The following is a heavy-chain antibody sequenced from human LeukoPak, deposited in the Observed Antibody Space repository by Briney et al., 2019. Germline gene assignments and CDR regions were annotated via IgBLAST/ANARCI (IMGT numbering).Heavy chain of an antibody. J-gene: IGHJ5*02. CDR3: ARAYCSGGSCYSEHWFDP. Sequence: GASVKVSCKASGGTFSSYAISWVRQAPGQGLEWMGGIIPIFGTANYAQKFQGRVTITADESTSTAYMELSSLRSEDMAVYYCARAYCSGGSCYSEHWFDPWGQGTLVTVSS. CDR2: IIPIFGTA. CDR1: GGTFSSYA. D-gene: IGHD2-15*01. V-gene: IGHV1-69*13.